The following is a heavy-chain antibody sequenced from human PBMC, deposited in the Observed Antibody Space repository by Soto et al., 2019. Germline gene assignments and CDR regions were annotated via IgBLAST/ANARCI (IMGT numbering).Heavy chain of an antibody. CDR2: IYYSGST. CDR3: ARDSRGDYYYYGMDV. V-gene: IGHV4-59*01. Sequence: SETLSLTCSVSGGSIRSFYWSWMRQPPGKGLEWIGYIYYSGSTNYNPSLKSRVTISVDTSKNQFPLKLSSVTAADTAVYYCARDSRGDYYYYGMDVWGQGTTVTVSS. CDR1: GGSIRSFY. J-gene: IGHJ6*02.